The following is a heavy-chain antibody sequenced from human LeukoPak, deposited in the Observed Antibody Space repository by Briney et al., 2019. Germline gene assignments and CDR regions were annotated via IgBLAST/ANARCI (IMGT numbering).Heavy chain of an antibody. J-gene: IGHJ4*02. D-gene: IGHD4-17*01. Sequence: GSLRLSCAASGFIFTDFYMSWVRQAPGKGLEWVSYISSSGTTIYYADSVKGRFTISRDNAKNSLFLQMNSLRAEDTAVYYCARDIHTVTSGREYWGQGTLVTVSS. CDR1: GFIFTDFY. V-gene: IGHV3-11*01. CDR3: ARDIHTVTSGREY. CDR2: ISSSGTTI.